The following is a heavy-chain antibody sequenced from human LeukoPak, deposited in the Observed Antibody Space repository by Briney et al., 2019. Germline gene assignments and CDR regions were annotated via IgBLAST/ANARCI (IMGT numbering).Heavy chain of an antibody. V-gene: IGHV3-23*01. CDR2: ISSSGTYT. CDR3: AGRSCGGGSCSTPQLN. D-gene: IGHD2-15*01. Sequence: PGGSLRLSCAASGFKFSSYAMSWVRQAPAKGPEWLSSISSSGTYTYYADSVKGRFTISRDNSKSTLYLQMNSLRAEDTAVYHCAGRSCGGGSCSTPQLNWGQGTLVTVSS. J-gene: IGHJ4*02. CDR1: GFKFSSYA.